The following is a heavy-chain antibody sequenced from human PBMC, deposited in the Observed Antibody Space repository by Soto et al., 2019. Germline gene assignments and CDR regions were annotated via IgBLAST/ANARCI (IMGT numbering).Heavy chain of an antibody. CDR3: SADRPDIGVGWWV. CDR1: GSGFISSG. D-gene: IGHD2-15*01. V-gene: IGHV1-58*02. CDR2: IVVASGQT. J-gene: IGHJ6*02. Sequence: ASVKVSCKASGSGFISSGIQWVRQAHGQRLEWIGWIVVASGQTNYAQNFRGRVAITRDTSTATAYIELTGLTSEDTAVYFCSADRPDIGVGWWVWGHGTTVTVSS.